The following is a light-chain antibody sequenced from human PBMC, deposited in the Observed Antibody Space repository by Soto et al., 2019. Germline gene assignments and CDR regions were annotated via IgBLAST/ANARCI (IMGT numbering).Light chain of an antibody. CDR2: GAS. CDR3: QQYNNWPRT. J-gene: IGKJ1*01. Sequence: VMTQPPATLSVSLGEGDTLSCRASQTVNNNVAWYQLKDGQVPRLLIYGASTRATDIPARFSGSGSGTEFTLTISSLQSEDFAVYYCQQYNNWPRTFGQGTKVDIK. V-gene: IGKV3-15*01. CDR1: QTVNNN.